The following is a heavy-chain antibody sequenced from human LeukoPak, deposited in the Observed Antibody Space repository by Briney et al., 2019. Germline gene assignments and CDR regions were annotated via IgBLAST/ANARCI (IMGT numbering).Heavy chain of an antibody. Sequence: ASVKVSCEASGYTFTSYYMHWVRQAPGQGLEWMGIINPSGGSTSYAQKFQGRVTMTRDTSTSTVYMELSSLRSEDTAVYYCAREPMGIAVAGSGYFDYWGQGTLVTVSS. V-gene: IGHV1-46*01. CDR3: AREPMGIAVAGSGYFDY. CDR1: GYTFTSYY. CDR2: INPSGGST. D-gene: IGHD6-19*01. J-gene: IGHJ4*02.